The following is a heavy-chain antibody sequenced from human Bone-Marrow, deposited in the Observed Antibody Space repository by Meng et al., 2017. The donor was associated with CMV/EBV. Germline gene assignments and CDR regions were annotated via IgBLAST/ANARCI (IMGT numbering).Heavy chain of an antibody. V-gene: IGHV3-30*02. J-gene: IGHJ6*02. CDR3: AKDRHGSSNYYYYGMDV. D-gene: IGHD6-6*01. CDR2: IRYDGSNK. CDR1: GFTFSSYG. Sequence: GGSLRLSCAASGFTFSSYGMHWVRQAPGKGLEWVAFIRYDGSNKYYADSVKGRFTISRDNSKNTLYLQMNSLRAEDTAVYYCAKDRHGSSNYYYYGMDVWGQGTTVTVSS.